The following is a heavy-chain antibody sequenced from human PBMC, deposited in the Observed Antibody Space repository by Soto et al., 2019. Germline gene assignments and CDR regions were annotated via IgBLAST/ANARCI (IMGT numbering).Heavy chain of an antibody. Sequence: QVQLVQNGSEVKKPGASVKVSCKASGYTFTSYGISWVRQAPGQGLEWMGWISAYNGNTNYAQKRQRRVTMTTDTSTSTAYMDLRSLSSDDAVVYYCAREKFSPLSSYYEGDYWGQGTLVTVSS. CDR1: GYTFTSYG. CDR3: AREKFSPLSSYYEGDY. D-gene: IGHD3-9*01. J-gene: IGHJ4*02. CDR2: ISAYNGNT. V-gene: IGHV1-18*01.